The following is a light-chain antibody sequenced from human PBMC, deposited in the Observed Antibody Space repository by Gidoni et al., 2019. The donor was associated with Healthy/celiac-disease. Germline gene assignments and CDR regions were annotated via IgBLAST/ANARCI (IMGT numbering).Light chain of an antibody. Sequence: DIQMTQSPSSLSASVGDRVTITCRASQSISSYLNWYQQKPGKAPKLLIYAASSLQSGVPSRFSGSGSGTDFTLTISSLQPEAFATYYCQQSYSTPITFXQXTRLEI. CDR1: QSISSY. V-gene: IGKV1-39*01. CDR3: QQSYSTPIT. CDR2: AAS. J-gene: IGKJ5*01.